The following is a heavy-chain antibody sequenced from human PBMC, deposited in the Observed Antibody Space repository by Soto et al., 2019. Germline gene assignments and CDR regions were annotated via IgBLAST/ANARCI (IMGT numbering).Heavy chain of an antibody. Sequence: EVQLLESGGGLVQPGGSLRLSCTASGFTFSSSAMNWVRQAPGQGLEWVASVSENGGSRGGTYYADSVKGRFTISRDNSKNTLYLQMDSLRGADTAVYYCASAKAVVIAALVIWGQGTMVTVSS. CDR2: VSENGGSRGGT. D-gene: IGHD2-21*01. V-gene: IGHV3-23*01. CDR1: GFTFSSSA. J-gene: IGHJ3*02. CDR3: ASAKAVVIAALVI.